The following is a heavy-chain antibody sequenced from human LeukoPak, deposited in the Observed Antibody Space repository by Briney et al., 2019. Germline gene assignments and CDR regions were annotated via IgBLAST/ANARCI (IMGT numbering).Heavy chain of an antibody. CDR2: ISTDGSST. CDR1: GFTFSRCW. Sequence: GGSLRRSCAASGFTFSRCWMHWFRQAPGEALVWVSRISTDGSSTTYADSVKGRFTISRDNVKNTLFLQMNSLRAEDTAVYYCTRSPSLGGNYWGFDYWGQGTLVTVSS. V-gene: IGHV3-74*01. D-gene: IGHD1-26*01. CDR3: TRSPSLGGNYWGFDY. J-gene: IGHJ4*02.